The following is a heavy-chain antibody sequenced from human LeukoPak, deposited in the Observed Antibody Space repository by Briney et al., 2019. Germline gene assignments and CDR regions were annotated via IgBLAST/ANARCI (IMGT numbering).Heavy chain of an antibody. J-gene: IGHJ3*02. D-gene: IGHD1-1*01. CDR1: GFTFGSFS. V-gene: IGHV3-21*04. CDR3: AKDDKWNDGGGAFDI. CDR2: ISSSGTYI. Sequence: GGSLRLSCAASGFTFGSFSMTWVRQAPGKGLEWVSTISSSGTYIYYADSVKGRFTISRDNAKNSLYLQMNILRAEDTALYYCAKDDKWNDGGGAFDIWGQGTMVTVSS.